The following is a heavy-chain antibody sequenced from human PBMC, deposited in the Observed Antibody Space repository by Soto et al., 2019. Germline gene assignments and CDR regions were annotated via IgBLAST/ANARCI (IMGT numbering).Heavy chain of an antibody. D-gene: IGHD1-26*01. CDR2: IKRDGSEE. V-gene: IGHV3-7*01. J-gene: IGHJ4*02. CDR3: TRGHYSESL. CDR1: GFDFTNSW. Sequence: EVQLLESGGGLVQPGGSLRLSCSASGFDFTNSWMNWVRQGPGKGLEWVANIKRDGSEEYYVDSVKGRFTISRDNARNSLFLQMNSLRADDTAVYYCTRGHYSESLGGQGTLVTVSS.